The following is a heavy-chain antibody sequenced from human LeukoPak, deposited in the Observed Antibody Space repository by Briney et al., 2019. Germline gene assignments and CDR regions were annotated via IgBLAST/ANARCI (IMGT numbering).Heavy chain of an antibody. D-gene: IGHD5-12*01. CDR1: GYTFTSYG. CDR2: ISAYNGNT. Sequence: ASVKVSCKASGYTFTSYGISWVRQAPGQGLEWMGWISAYNGNTNYAQKLQGRVTMTTDTSTSTAYMELRSLRSDDTAVYYCARALNIVATNPLGYWGRGTLVTVSS. V-gene: IGHV1-18*01. CDR3: ARALNIVATNPLGY. J-gene: IGHJ4*02.